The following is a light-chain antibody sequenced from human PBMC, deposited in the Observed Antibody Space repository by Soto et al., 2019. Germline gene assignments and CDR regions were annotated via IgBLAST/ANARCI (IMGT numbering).Light chain of an antibody. CDR2: AAS. CDR1: QSISSS. J-gene: IGKJ1*01. V-gene: IGKV1-39*01. CDR3: QQSYSTPRT. Sequence: DIQMTQSPSSLSASVRDRVTITCRASQSISSSLNWYQQKQGKAPKLLIYAASSLQSGVPSRFSGSGSGTDFTLTISSLQPEDFATYYCQQSYSTPRTFGQGTKVEIK.